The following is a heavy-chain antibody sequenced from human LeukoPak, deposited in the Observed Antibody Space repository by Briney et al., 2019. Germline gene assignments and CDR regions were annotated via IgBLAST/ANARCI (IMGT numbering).Heavy chain of an antibody. V-gene: IGHV1-24*01. J-gene: IGHJ5*02. CDR1: GYTLTELS. Sequence: ASVKVSCKVSGYTLTELSMHWVRQAPGKGLEWMGGFDPEDGETNYAQKFQGRVTITADESTSTAYMELSSLRSEDTAVYYCARGVRQIGYCSGGSCYHNWFDPWGQGTLVTVSS. D-gene: IGHD2-15*01. CDR3: ARGVRQIGYCSGGSCYHNWFDP. CDR2: FDPEDGET.